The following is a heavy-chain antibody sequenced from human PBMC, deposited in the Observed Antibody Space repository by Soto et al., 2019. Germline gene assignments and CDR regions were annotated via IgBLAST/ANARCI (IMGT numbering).Heavy chain of an antibody. V-gene: IGHV1-69*04. D-gene: IGHD3-9*01. CDR3: ARDVRITIFSVPVENWFDP. Sequence: PGESLKISCKGSGYSFTSYWISWVRQAPGQGLEWMGRIIPILGIANYAQKFQGRVTITADKSTSTAYMELSSLRSEDTAVYYCARDVRITIFSVPVENWFDPWGQGTLVTVSS. J-gene: IGHJ5*02. CDR2: IIPILGIA. CDR1: GYSFTSYW.